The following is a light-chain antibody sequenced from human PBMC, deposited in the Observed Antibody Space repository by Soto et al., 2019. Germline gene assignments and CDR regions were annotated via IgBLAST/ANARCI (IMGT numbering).Light chain of an antibody. V-gene: IGKV1-5*01. CDR1: QRISSW. J-gene: IGKJ1*01. Sequence: DIQMTQSPSTLSPSVGDRVTITCRASQRISSWLAWYQQKPGKAHKLLIYDASILESGVPSRFSGSGSGTEFTLTIRSLHPYDFAPYYCQQYNSYLGTFGQGTKGQI. CDR3: QQYNSYLGT. CDR2: DAS.